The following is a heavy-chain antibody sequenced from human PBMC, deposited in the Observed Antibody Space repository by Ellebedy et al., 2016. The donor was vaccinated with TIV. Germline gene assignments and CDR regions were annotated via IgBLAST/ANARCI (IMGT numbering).Heavy chain of an antibody. CDR2: ISGSGGST. D-gene: IGHD5-12*01. Sequence: GESLKISCAASGFTFSSYAMSWVRQAPGKGLEWVSSISGSGGSTYYADSVKGRFTISRDNSKNTLYLQMNSLRAEDTAVYYCAKDYSGLRGLDVWGQGTTVIVSS. J-gene: IGHJ6*02. V-gene: IGHV3-23*01. CDR1: GFTFSSYA. CDR3: AKDYSGLRGLDV.